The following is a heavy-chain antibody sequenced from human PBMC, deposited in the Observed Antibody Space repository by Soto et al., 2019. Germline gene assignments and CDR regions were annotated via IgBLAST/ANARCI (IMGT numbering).Heavy chain of an antibody. V-gene: IGHV4-59*01. CDR3: ARAPAPVYSSSWYYFDY. CDR1: GGSISSYY. Sequence: QVQLQESGPGLVKPSETLSLTCTVSGGSISSYYWSWIRQPPGKGLEWIGYIYYSGSTNYNPSLKGRVPLSVDTSKHQFYLKLSSVPAADTAVYYCARAPAPVYSSSWYYFDYWGQGTLVTVSS. CDR2: IYYSGST. J-gene: IGHJ4*02. D-gene: IGHD6-13*01.